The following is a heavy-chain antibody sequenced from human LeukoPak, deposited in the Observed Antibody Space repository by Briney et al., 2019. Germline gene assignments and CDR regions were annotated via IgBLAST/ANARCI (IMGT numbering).Heavy chain of an antibody. V-gene: IGHV3-7*01. Sequence: GGSLRLSCAASGFAFSSYWMSWVRQAPGKGLEWVANIKQDGSEKYYVDSVKGRFTISRDNAKNSLYLQMNSLRAEDTAVYYCARGASGIAFDIWGQGTMVTVSS. CDR3: ARGASGIAFDI. CDR1: GFAFSSYW. D-gene: IGHD1-1*01. CDR2: IKQDGSEK. J-gene: IGHJ3*02.